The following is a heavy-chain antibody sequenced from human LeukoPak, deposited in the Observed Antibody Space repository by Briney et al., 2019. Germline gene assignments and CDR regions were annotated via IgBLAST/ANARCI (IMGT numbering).Heavy chain of an antibody. J-gene: IGHJ4*02. D-gene: IGHD6-13*01. CDR3: ARGYGISWFYFDS. Sequence: KASETLSLTCTVSGGSVSGYYWSWIRQPPGKGLEWIGYVYYSGNTNYNPSLKSRVTISVDTSKNQFSLKLNSVTAADTAVYYCARGYGISWFYFDSWGQGTLVTVSS. CDR1: GGSVSGYY. V-gene: IGHV4-59*02. CDR2: VYYSGNT.